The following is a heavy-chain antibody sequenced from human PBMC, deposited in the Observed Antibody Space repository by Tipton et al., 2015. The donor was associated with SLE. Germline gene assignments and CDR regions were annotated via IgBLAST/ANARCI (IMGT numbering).Heavy chain of an antibody. D-gene: IGHD3-22*01. CDR2: IISVFGTP. CDR3: ARESYYDGSGYYYLDN. CDR1: GYTFTSYD. J-gene: IGHJ4*02. Sequence: QLVQSGAEVKKPGASVKVSCKSSGYTFTSYDIYWVRQATGQGLEWMGSIISVFGTPNYAQKFQGRVTITADESTSTAFMELSSLRSEDTAVYYCARESYYDGSGYYYLDNWGQGTLVTVSS. V-gene: IGHV1-69*13.